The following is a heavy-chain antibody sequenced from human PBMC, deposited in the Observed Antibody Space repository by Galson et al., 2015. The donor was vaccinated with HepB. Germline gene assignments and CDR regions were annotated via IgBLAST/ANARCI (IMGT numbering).Heavy chain of an antibody. CDR3: TRDSRRVTDHDPFDI. CDR2: ISGTSWTI. Sequence: NWVRQAPGKGLEWVSSISGTSWTIYQADSLKGRFTTSRDNTKNSLYLQMSSLRAEDTAVYYCTRDSRRVTDHDPFDIWGQGTMVTVSS. V-gene: IGHV3-21*01. J-gene: IGHJ3*02. D-gene: IGHD3-10*01.